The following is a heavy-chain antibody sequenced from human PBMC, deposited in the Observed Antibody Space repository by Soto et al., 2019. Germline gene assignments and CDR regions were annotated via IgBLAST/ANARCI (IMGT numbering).Heavy chain of an antibody. CDR3: ARVVMSSWFDP. CDR1: GYPFTSYG. CDR2: ISAYNGNT. V-gene: IGHV1-18*01. Sequence: XSVKVSCKASGYPFTSYGIIWVRQAPGQGLEWMGWISAYNGNTNYAQKLQGRVTMTTDTSTSTAYMELRSLRSDDTAVYYCARVVMSSWFDPWGQGTLVTVSS. J-gene: IGHJ5*02.